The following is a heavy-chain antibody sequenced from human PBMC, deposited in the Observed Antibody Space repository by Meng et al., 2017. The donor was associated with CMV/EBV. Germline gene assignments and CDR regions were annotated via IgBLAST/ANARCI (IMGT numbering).Heavy chain of an antibody. CDR3: ARHGFGVVIPSWFDP. V-gene: IGHV4-39*01. Sequence: GSLRLSCTVSGGSISSSSYYWGWIRQPPGKGLEWIGSIYYSGSTYYNPSLKSRVTISVDTSKNQFSLKLSSVTAADTAVYYCARHGFGVVIPSWFDPWGQGTLVTVSS. D-gene: IGHD3-3*01. CDR2: IYYSGST. CDR1: GGSISSSSYY. J-gene: IGHJ5*02.